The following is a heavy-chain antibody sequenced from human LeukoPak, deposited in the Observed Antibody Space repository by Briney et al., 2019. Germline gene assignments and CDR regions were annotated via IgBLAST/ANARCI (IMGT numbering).Heavy chain of an antibody. J-gene: IGHJ4*02. D-gene: IGHD2-21*01. CDR2: ISSYDGST. CDR3: VRARLPNAYFDY. V-gene: IGHV1-18*01. Sequence: ASVKVSCKASGYTFTSYGISWVRQAPGEGLEWMGWISSYDGSTNYAQKFQDRVTVTTDTSTSTVYMELRSLRSDDTAVYYCVRARLPNAYFDYWGQGTLVTVSS. CDR1: GYTFTSYG.